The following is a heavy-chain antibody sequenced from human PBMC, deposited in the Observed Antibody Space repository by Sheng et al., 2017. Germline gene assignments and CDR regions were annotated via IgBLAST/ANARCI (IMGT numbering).Heavy chain of an antibody. CDR1: GFTFSSYS. Sequence: EVQLVESGGGLVKPGGSLRLSCAASGFTFSSYSMNWVRQAPGKGLEWVSSISSSSSYIFYADSVKGRFTISRDNAKNSLYLQMNSLRAEDTAEYYCRGYCSSASCQDYWGQGTLVTVSS. D-gene: IGHD2-2*01. J-gene: IGHJ4*02. V-gene: IGHV3-21*01. CDR2: ISSSSSYI. CDR3: RGYCSSASCQDY.